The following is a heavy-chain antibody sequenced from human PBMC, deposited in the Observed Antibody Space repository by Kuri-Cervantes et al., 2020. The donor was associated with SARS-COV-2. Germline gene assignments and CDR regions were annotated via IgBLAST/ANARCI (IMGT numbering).Heavy chain of an antibody. CDR2: VSPNSNTI. CDR1: GFSFRIYS. V-gene: IGHV3-48*02. Sequence: GESLKISCIAYGFSFRIYSMNWVRQAPGKGLEWISYVSPNSNTIYYADSVKGRFTISRDNAKNLLYLRMNSLRDDDTAVYYCARDMSKGQWLERGWFDPWGQGTLVTVSS. CDR3: ARDMSKGQWLERGWFDP. J-gene: IGHJ5*02. D-gene: IGHD6-19*01.